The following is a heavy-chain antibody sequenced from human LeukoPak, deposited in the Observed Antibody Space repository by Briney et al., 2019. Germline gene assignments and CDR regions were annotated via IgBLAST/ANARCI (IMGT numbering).Heavy chain of an antibody. Sequence: PSETLSLTCAVYGGSFSGYYWGWIRQPPGKGLEWIGEINHSGSTNYNPSLKSRVTISVDTSKNQFSLKLNSVTAADTAVYYCARHTGNWNPFDYWGQGTLVTVSS. CDR1: GGSFSGYY. CDR3: ARHTGNWNPFDY. J-gene: IGHJ4*02. D-gene: IGHD1-1*01. CDR2: INHSGST. V-gene: IGHV4-34*01.